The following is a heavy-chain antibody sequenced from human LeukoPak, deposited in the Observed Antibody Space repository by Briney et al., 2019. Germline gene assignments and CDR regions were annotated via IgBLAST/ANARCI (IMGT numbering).Heavy chain of an antibody. Sequence: ASETLSLTCTVSGGSISSYYWSWIRQPPGKGREWIGYIYYSGSTNYNPSLKSRVTISEDTSRNQFSLKLSSVTAADTAVYYCARDRGGYYDSSGYYVRFDPWGQGTLVTVSS. CDR3: ARDRGGYYDSSGYYVRFDP. V-gene: IGHV4-59*01. CDR1: GGSISSYY. J-gene: IGHJ5*02. D-gene: IGHD3-22*01. CDR2: IYYSGST.